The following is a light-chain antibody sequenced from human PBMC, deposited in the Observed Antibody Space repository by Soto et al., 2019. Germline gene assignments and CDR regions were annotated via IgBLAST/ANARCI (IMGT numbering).Light chain of an antibody. CDR2: GAS. CDR3: QQYGSSPIT. CDR1: QSVSSSY. V-gene: IGKV3-20*01. J-gene: IGKJ5*01. Sequence: EILMTQSPGTLSLSLGERATISCRASQSVSSSYVAWYQQKPGQPPMLLIYGASSSATGIPDRFSGSGSGTDFTLTISRLEPEDFAVYYCQQYGSSPITFGQGTKLEIK.